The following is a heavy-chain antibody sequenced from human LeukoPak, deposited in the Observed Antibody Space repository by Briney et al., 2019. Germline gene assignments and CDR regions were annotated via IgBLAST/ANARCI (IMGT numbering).Heavy chain of an antibody. V-gene: IGHV3-23*01. CDR2: ISGSGGST. J-gene: IGHJ4*02. CDR3: AKGSGYTYGYYYFDS. D-gene: IGHD5-18*01. Sequence: GGSLRLSCSASGFTFSSYAMHWVRQAPGKGLEWVSTISGSGGSTYYADSVKGRFTISRDNSKNTLYLQMNSLRAEDTAVYFCAKGSGYTYGYYYFDSWGQGTLVSVSS. CDR1: GFTFSSYA.